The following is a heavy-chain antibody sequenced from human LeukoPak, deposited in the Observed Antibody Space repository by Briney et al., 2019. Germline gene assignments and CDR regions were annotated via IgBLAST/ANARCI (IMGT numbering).Heavy chain of an antibody. CDR1: GFTFSSYA. J-gene: IGHJ6*02. Sequence: PGGSLRLSCAASGFTFSSYAMSWVRQAPGKGLEWVSAISGSGGSTYYADSVKGRFTISRDNSKNTLYLQMNSLRAEDTAVYYCAKITMVTASSYYYGIDVWGQGTTVTVSS. CDR3: AKITMVTASSYYYGIDV. D-gene: IGHD3-10*01. V-gene: IGHV3-23*01. CDR2: ISGSGGST.